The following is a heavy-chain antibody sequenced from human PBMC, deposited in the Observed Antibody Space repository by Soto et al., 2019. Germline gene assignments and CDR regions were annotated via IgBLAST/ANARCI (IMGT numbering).Heavy chain of an antibody. CDR3: ARDRKQWLVSYYYYMDV. Sequence: SQTLSLTCAISGDSVSSNSAAWNWIRQSPSRGLEWLGRTYYRSKWYNDYAVSVKSRITINPDTSKNQFSLQLNSVTPEDTAVYYCARDRKQWLVSYYYYMDVWGKGTTVTVS. D-gene: IGHD6-19*01. J-gene: IGHJ6*03. CDR2: TYYRSKWYN. CDR1: GDSVSSNSAA. V-gene: IGHV6-1*01.